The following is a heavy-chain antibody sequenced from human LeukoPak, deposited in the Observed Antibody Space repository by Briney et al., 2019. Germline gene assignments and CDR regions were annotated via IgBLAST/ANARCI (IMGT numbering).Heavy chain of an antibody. D-gene: IGHD5-12*01. J-gene: IGHJ4*02. V-gene: IGHV4-34*01. CDR2: VMHSESA. Sequence: SETLSLTCAVYGGSFKNYYLSWVRQPPGKGLEWLGEVMHSESANYNPSLKSRVTISVDASRNEVSLRLTSVTAADTAVYYCARGRKERRRFGRESLSHWGQGTLVTVSS. CDR1: GGSFKNYY. CDR3: ARGRKERRRFGRESLSH.